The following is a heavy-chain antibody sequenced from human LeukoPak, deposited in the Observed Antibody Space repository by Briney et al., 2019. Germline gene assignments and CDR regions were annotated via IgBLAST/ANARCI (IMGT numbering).Heavy chain of an antibody. D-gene: IGHD1-26*01. V-gene: IGHV3-23*01. CDR1: GFTLTSQG. J-gene: IGHJ4*02. Sequence: GGSLRLSCAASGFTLTSQGMAWVRQAPGKGLEWVSAITGSADKTFYADSVKGRFTISRDNSKNTLYLQMNSLTAEDTAVYYCAKVGIVGSTYYFDSWGQGTLVTVSS. CDR3: AKVGIVGSTYYFDS. CDR2: ITGSADKT.